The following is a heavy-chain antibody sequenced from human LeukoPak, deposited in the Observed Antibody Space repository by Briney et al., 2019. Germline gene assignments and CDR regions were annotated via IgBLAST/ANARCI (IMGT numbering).Heavy chain of an antibody. CDR3: ARAEDCGGDCYPKEAFDI. Sequence: SETLSLTCTVSGYSIRRGYYWAWIGQPPGKGRGWIGRIYHSVGTYYTQSLQSRVTISVATSKNQFSLKLSSVTAADTAVYYCARAEDCGGDCYPKEAFDIWGQGTMVTVSS. CDR2: IYHSVGT. V-gene: IGHV4-38-2*02. D-gene: IGHD2-21*02. CDR1: GYSIRRGYY. J-gene: IGHJ3*02.